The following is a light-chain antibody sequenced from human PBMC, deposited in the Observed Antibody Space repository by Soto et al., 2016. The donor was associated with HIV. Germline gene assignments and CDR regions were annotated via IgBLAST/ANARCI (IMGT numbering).Light chain of an antibody. J-gene: IGKJ4*01. Sequence: IQMTQSPSSLSASVGDRVTITCRASQDTNIWLAWYQQKPGRAPNLLIYAASSLQSGVPSRFSGSGSGTDFTLTINSLQPEDFATYYCHQASSFPYTFGGGTKVDIK. CDR1: QDTNIW. CDR2: AAS. V-gene: IGKV1-12*02. CDR3: HQASSFPYT.